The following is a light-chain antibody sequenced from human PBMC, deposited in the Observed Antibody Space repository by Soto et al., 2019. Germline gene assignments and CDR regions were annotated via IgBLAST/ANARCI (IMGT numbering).Light chain of an antibody. CDR1: QSVFYRSTKTNY. CDR3: QKYDETDFT. J-gene: IGKJ4*01. CDR2: WAS. Sequence: DIVMTQSPDSLTVSLGERATISCKSSQSVFYRSTKTNYLGWYQQKPGQRPRLLIYWASTREIGVPDRFSGSGNRTDFTITISSLQAEDAEIYYCQKYDETDFTFEGGTKVEI. V-gene: IGKV4-1*01.